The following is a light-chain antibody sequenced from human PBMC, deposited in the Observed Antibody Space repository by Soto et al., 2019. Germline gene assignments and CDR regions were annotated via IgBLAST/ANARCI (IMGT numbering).Light chain of an antibody. Sequence: IVLTQSPGTLSLSPGARATLSCRASQSITNNCLAWYQQKPGRAHRLLIYRASSRATGITDRFSGSGSGTAFTLTISRLEPEDFAMYYCQQYGYLVTFGGGTKV. CDR2: RAS. CDR1: QSITNNC. J-gene: IGKJ4*01. CDR3: QQYGYLVT. V-gene: IGKV3-20*01.